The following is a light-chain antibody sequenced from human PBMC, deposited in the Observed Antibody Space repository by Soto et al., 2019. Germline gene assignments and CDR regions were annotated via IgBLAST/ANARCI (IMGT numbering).Light chain of an antibody. CDR3: MLGHYWPVT. Sequence: DVVMTQSPLFLPVTLGQPASISCRSSESLVYSDGNTYLNWFHLRPGQSPRRLIYKVSNRDSGDPDRFSGRGTRTDFTLKISRVDVEDFGLYYCMLGHYWPVTFGGGTRVEIK. CDR2: KVS. V-gene: IGKV2-30*01. J-gene: IGKJ4*01. CDR1: ESLVYSDGNTY.